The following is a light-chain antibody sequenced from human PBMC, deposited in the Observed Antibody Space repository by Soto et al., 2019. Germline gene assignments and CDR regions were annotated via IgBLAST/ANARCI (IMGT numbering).Light chain of an antibody. Sequence: VWTQSPGPLSLSPGERATLSCSASQSRCNNIYLAWYQQKPVQAPRLLIYGASSRATGIPNRFSGSGSGTEFTLTISRLEPEDFAVDYCQQYGNAPRTVGQGTKVEIK. CDR3: QQYGNAPRT. CDR2: GAS. V-gene: IGKV3-20*01. CDR1: QSRCNNIY. J-gene: IGKJ1*01.